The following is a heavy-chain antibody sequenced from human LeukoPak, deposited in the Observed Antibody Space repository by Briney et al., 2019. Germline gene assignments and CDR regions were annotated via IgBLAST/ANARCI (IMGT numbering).Heavy chain of an antibody. Sequence: GGSLRLSCAACGFNFDGYAVSWVRQVPGKGLEWVSSINWNGAYTYYADSVKGRFTISRDTAKSSLYLQMSSLRAEDTAVYYCGRAMHVWGQGTTVTVSS. CDR2: INWNGAYT. J-gene: IGHJ6*02. CDR1: GFNFDGYA. CDR3: GRAMHV. V-gene: IGHV3-20*04.